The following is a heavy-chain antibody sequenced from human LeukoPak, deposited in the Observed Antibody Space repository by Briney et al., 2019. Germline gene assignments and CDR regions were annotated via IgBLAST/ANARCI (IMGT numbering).Heavy chain of an antibody. D-gene: IGHD2-2*01. Sequence: QPGRSLRLSCAASGFTFSSYSMRWVRQAPGKGLVWVSRISSDESSTTYADSVKGRFTISRDNAKNTLYLKMNTLRAEDTAIYFCARGGFTGTSCPYFDYWGQGTLVTVSS. V-gene: IGHV3-74*01. CDR1: GFTFSSYS. CDR2: ISSDESST. J-gene: IGHJ4*02. CDR3: ARGGFTGTSCPYFDY.